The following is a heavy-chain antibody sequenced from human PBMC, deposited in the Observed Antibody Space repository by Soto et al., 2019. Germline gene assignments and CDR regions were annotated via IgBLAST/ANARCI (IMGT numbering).Heavy chain of an antibody. CDR2: LTRSATT. J-gene: IGHJ4*02. V-gene: IGHV3-23*01. Sequence: GGSLRLSCVASGFTFSSYAMGWVRQAPQKGLEWVSTLTRSATTVYAASVRGRFTISRDNSKNTLYLQMDSLRAEDTAVYYCVREFTPGSPNYDYWGLGTLVTVSS. CDR3: VREFTPGSPNYDY. CDR1: GFTFSSYA. D-gene: IGHD3-10*01.